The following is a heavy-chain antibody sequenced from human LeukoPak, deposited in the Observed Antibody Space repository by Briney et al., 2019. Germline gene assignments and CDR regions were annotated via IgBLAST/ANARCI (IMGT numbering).Heavy chain of an antibody. V-gene: IGHV4-59*11. Sequence: SETLSLTCTVSGGSIGSHNWSWIRLPPGKGLEWIGCVYNSGTTVYNPSLTGRVTISVDTSRNQYSLNLRSVTAADAAVYYCARDAYWGQGILVTVSS. CDR3: ARDAY. J-gene: IGHJ4*02. CDR1: GGSIGSHN. CDR2: VYNSGTT.